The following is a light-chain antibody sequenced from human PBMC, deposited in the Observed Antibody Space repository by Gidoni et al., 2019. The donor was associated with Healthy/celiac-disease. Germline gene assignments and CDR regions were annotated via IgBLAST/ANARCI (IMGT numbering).Light chain of an antibody. Sequence: QSALPQPASVSGSPGPSITISCTGTSSDVGGYNYVSWYQQHPGKAPKLMIYDVSNRPSGVSNRFSGSKSGNTASLTISGLQAEDEADYYCSSYTSSIHWVFGGGTKLTVL. V-gene: IGLV2-14*03. CDR1: SSDVGGYNY. CDR2: DVS. J-gene: IGLJ3*02. CDR3: SSYTSSIHWV.